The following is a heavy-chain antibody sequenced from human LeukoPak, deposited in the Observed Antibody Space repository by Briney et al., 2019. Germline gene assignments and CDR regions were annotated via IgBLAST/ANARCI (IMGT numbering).Heavy chain of an antibody. CDR2: ISSSSSTI. V-gene: IGHV3-48*01. J-gene: IGHJ4*02. D-gene: IGHD3-22*01. Sequence: PGGSLRLSCAASGFTFSSYEMNWVRQAPGKGLEWVSYISSSSSTIYYADSVKGRFTISRDNAKNSLYLQMNSLRAEDTAVYYCARVLDYYDSSGYYSRPLDCWGQGTLVTVSS. CDR1: GFTFSSYE. CDR3: ARVLDYYDSSGYYSRPLDC.